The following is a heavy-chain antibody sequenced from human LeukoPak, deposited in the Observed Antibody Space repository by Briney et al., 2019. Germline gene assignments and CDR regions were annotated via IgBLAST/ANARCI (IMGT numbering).Heavy chain of an antibody. CDR2: ISGGGGTT. CDR3: ASHQRLLRPFDY. CDR1: GFTFSSYA. Sequence: PGGSLRLSCAASGFTFSSYAMGWVRQAPGKGLDWVSAISGGGGTTYYADSVKGRFTISRDNSKNTLYLQMNSLRAEDTAVYFCASHQRLLRPFDYWGQGTLVTVSS. D-gene: IGHD6-25*01. V-gene: IGHV3-23*01. J-gene: IGHJ4*02.